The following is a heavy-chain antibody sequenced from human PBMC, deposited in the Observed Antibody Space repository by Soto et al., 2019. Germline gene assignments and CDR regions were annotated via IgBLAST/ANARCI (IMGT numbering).Heavy chain of an antibody. D-gene: IGHD2-2*01. Sequence: GGSLRLSCAASGFTFRSYGMHWVRQAPGKGLEWVAVIWYDVSNKYYADSVKGRFTISRDNSKNTLYLQMNSLRAEDTAVYYCAREGVPDALMGAYAFDIWGQGTMVTVSS. J-gene: IGHJ3*02. CDR3: AREGVPDALMGAYAFDI. V-gene: IGHV3-33*01. CDR1: GFTFRSYG. CDR2: IWYDVSNK.